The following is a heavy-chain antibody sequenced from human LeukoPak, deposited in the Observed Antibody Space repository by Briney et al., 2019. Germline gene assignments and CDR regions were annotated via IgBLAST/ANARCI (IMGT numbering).Heavy chain of an antibody. Sequence: GGSLRLSCAASGFTFSSYDMLWVRQAPGKGLEWVSYISSSSSTVYYADSLKGRFTISRDNAKNSLYLQMNSLRDEDTAVYYCARAQTYYGSGSYLYGGQGTLVTVSS. J-gene: IGHJ4*02. CDR2: ISSSSSTV. CDR1: GFTFSSYD. V-gene: IGHV3-48*02. CDR3: ARAQTYYGSGSYLY. D-gene: IGHD3-10*01.